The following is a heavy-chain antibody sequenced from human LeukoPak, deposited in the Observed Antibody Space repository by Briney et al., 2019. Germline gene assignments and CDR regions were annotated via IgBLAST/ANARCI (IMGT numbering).Heavy chain of an antibody. CDR2: INHSGST. CDR3: AKEYYGYMEV. Sequence: PSETLPLTCAVYGGSFSGYYWSWIRQPPGKGLEWIGEINHSGSTNYNPSLKSRVTISADTSKNQLSLKLSSVTAADTAVYFCAKEYYGYMEVWGKGTTVT. V-gene: IGHV4-34*01. D-gene: IGHD3-10*01. J-gene: IGHJ6*03. CDR1: GGSFSGYY.